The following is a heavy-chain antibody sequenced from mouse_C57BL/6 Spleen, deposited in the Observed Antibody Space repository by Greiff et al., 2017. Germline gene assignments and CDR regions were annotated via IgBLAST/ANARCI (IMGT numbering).Heavy chain of an antibody. CDR2: ISNLAYSI. CDR3: AREAITTVVAKYWYFDV. CDR1: GFTFSDYG. V-gene: IGHV5-15*01. J-gene: IGHJ1*03. D-gene: IGHD1-1*01. Sequence: EVKLMESGGGLVQPGGSLKLSCAASGFTFSDYGMAWVRQAPRKGPEWVAFISNLAYSIYYADTVTGRFTISRENAKNTLYLEMSSLRSEDTAMYYCAREAITTVVAKYWYFDVWGTGTTVTVSS.